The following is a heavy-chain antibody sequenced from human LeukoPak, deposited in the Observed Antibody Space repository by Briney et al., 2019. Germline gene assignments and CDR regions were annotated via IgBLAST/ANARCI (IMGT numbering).Heavy chain of an antibody. CDR1: GGSISSYY. CDR3: ARVASSSWHESGYFDY. D-gene: IGHD6-13*01. Sequence: SETLSLTCTVSGGSISSYYWSWIRQPPGKGLEWIGYIYYSGSTNYNPSLKSRVTISVDTSKNQFSLKLSSVTAADTAVYYCARVASSSWHESGYFDYWGQGTLVTVSS. V-gene: IGHV4-59*12. J-gene: IGHJ4*02. CDR2: IYYSGST.